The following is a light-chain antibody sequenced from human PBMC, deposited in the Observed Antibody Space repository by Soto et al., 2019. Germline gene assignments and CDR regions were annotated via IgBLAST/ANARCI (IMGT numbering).Light chain of an antibody. CDR3: QQRNGRA. CDR1: QSVSSY. V-gene: IGKV3-11*01. J-gene: IGKJ1*01. Sequence: EIVLTQSPATLSLSPGERATLSCRASQSVSSYLAWYQQKPGQAPRLLIYDAFNRATGIPARFSGSGSGTDFTLTISSLEPEDFAVYYCQQRNGRAFGQGTKVEIK. CDR2: DAF.